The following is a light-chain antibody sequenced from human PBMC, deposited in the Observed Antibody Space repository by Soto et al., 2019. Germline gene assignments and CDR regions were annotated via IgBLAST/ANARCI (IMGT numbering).Light chain of an antibody. CDR2: DDD. CDR1: RSNIGTNY. J-gene: IGLJ3*02. CDR3: GTWDASLGVGV. V-gene: IGLV1-51*01. Sequence: QSVLTQPPSVSAAPRQKVPISCSGSRSNIGTNYVAWYRHLPGTAPKLLIYDDDKRPSGIPDRFSGSKSGTSATLGITGLQTGDEADYYCGTWDASLGVGVFGGGTKLTVL.